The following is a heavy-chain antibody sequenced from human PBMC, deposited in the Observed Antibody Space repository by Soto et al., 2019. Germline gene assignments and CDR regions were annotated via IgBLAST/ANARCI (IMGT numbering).Heavy chain of an antibody. J-gene: IGHJ4*02. D-gene: IGHD6-6*01. CDR2: ISGSGGST. V-gene: IGHV3-23*01. CDR1: GFTFSSYA. Sequence: GGSLRLSCAASGFTFSSYAMSWVRQAPGKGLEWVSAISGSGGSTYYADSVKGRFTISRDNSKNTLYLQMNSLRAEDTAVYYCAKDRSLFGSSSGIFDYWGQGTLVTVSS. CDR3: AKDRSLFGSSSGIFDY.